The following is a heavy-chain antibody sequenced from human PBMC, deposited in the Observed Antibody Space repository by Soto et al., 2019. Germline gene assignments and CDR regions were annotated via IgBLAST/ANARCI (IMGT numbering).Heavy chain of an antibody. Sequence: GGSLRLSCAASGFTFSTYPMTWVRQAPGKGLEWVSSIHGSGETTYYAESVKGRFIISRDNSKNTLYLQMDSLRVDDTAVYFCARRSSGSYYAAFDVWGQGTVVTVS. V-gene: IGHV3-23*01. CDR3: ARRSSGSYYAAFDV. CDR1: GFTFSTYP. D-gene: IGHD1-26*01. CDR2: IHGSGETT. J-gene: IGHJ3*01.